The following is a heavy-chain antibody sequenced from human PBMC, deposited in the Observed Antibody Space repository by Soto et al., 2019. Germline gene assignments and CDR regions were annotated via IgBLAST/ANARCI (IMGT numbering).Heavy chain of an antibody. D-gene: IGHD2-15*01. J-gene: IGHJ4*02. CDR2: IYYSGST. CDR1: GGSISSGGYY. V-gene: IGHV4-31*03. Sequence: QVQLQESGPGLVKPSQTLSLTCTVSGGSISSGGYYWSWIRQHPGKGLEWIGYIYYSGSTYYNPSLTSRGTISVDTSKNQCSLKLSSVTAADTAVYYCARVLKGSTQQGFDYWGQGTLVTVSS. CDR3: ARVLKGSTQQGFDY.